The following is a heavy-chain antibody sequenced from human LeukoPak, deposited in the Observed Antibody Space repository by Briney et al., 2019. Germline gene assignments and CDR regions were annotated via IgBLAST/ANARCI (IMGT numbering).Heavy chain of an antibody. Sequence: SETLSLTCTVSGGSISSYYWSWIRQPPGKGLEWIGYIYHSGSTNYNPSLKSRVTISVDTSKNQFSLKLSSVTAADTAVYYCARAVAGRTNWFDPWGQGTLVTVSS. CDR3: ARAVAGRTNWFDP. CDR1: GGSISSYY. J-gene: IGHJ5*02. D-gene: IGHD6-19*01. V-gene: IGHV4-59*01. CDR2: IYHSGST.